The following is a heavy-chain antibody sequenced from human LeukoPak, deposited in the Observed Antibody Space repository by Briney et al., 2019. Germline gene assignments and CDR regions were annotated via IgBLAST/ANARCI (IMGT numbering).Heavy chain of an antibody. V-gene: IGHV4-59*01. Sequence: SETLSLTCIVSGGSISNYYWSWIWQPPGKGLEWIGYIYSTGITDYSPSLRSRVTISVDTSNNQFSLTLNSVTAADTAVYYCARMGAIAGASANPDYWGQGTLVTVSS. CDR3: ARMGAIAGASANPDY. CDR1: GGSISNYY. D-gene: IGHD4/OR15-4a*01. J-gene: IGHJ4*02. CDR2: IYSTGIT.